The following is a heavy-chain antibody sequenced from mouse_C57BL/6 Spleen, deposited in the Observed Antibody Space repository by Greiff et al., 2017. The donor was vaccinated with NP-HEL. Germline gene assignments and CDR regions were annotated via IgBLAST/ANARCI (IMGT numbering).Heavy chain of an antibody. CDR2: ISGGGGNT. CDR1: GFTFSSYT. J-gene: IGHJ2*01. D-gene: IGHD2-13*01. CDR3: ARHDWTFDY. V-gene: IGHV5-9*01. Sequence: EVKLMESGGGLVKLGGSLKLSCAASGFTFSSYTMSWVRQTPEKRLEWVATISGGGGNTYYPDSVKGRFTISRDNAKNTLYLQMSSLRSEDTALYYCARHDWTFDYWGQGTTLTVSS.